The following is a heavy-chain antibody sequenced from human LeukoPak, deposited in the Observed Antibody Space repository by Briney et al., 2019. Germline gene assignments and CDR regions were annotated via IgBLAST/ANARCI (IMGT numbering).Heavy chain of an antibody. D-gene: IGHD6-13*01. Sequence: ASVKVSCKASGGTFSSYAISWVRQAPGQGLEWMGGIIPIFGTANYAQKFQGRVTITADESTSTAYMELSSLRSEDTAVYYCASEEVGPRQHLTYFDYWGQGTLVTVSS. CDR2: IIPIFGTA. V-gene: IGHV1-69*13. CDR3: ASEEVGPRQHLTYFDY. J-gene: IGHJ4*02. CDR1: GGTFSSYA.